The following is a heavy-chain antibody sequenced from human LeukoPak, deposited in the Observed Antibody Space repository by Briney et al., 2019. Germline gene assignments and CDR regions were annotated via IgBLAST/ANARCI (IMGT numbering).Heavy chain of an antibody. D-gene: IGHD1-14*01. CDR2: ISGSGGST. Sequence: GGSLRLSCAASGFTFSSYAMSWVRQAPGKGPEWVSTISGSGGSTNHADSVKGRFTISRDDSKNTLYLQMNSLRAEDTAVYYCAKSGLTRFDYWGQGTLVTVSS. CDR3: AKSGLTRFDY. V-gene: IGHV3-23*01. CDR1: GFTFSSYA. J-gene: IGHJ4*02.